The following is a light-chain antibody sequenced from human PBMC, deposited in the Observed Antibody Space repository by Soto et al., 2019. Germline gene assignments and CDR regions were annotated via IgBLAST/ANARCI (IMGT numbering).Light chain of an antibody. J-gene: IGKJ2*01. CDR3: QQYGSSPEYT. CDR2: GVS. CDR1: QSVSSSY. Sequence: EIVLTQSPGTLSLSPGERATLSCRASQSVSSSYLAWYQQKPGQAPRLLIYGVSTRATGIPDRFSGSGSGTDFTLTISRLEPEDFVVYYCQQYGSSPEYTFGQGTKVDIK. V-gene: IGKV3-20*01.